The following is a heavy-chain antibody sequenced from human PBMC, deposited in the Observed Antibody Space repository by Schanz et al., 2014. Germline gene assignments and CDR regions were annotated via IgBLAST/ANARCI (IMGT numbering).Heavy chain of an antibody. CDR2: IYPNSGGT. CDR1: GYSFTDYY. D-gene: IGHD6-19*01. CDR3: ARGLVRYFAY. Sequence: QVPLVQSGAEVTKPGASVKVSCKASGYSFTDYYLHWVRQAPGQGLEWMGRIYPNSGGTNLAQKFQGRVTMTGDTSISTAYMELSRLRSDDTAVYYCARGLVRYFAYWGQGTLVTVSS. J-gene: IGHJ4*02. V-gene: IGHV1-2*06.